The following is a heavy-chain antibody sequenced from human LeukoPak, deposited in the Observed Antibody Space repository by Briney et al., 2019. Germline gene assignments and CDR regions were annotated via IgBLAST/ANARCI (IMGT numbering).Heavy chain of an antibody. Sequence: GGSLRLSCAASGFTFSSYVMHWVCQAPGKGLEWVSAISSGGGSTYYADSVKGRFTISRDNSKNTLYLQMNSLRAEDTAVYYCAKSPGYSSSWYDYWGQGTLVTVSS. J-gene: IGHJ4*02. CDR1: GFTFSSYV. CDR2: ISSGGGST. CDR3: AKSPGYSSSWYDY. D-gene: IGHD6-13*01. V-gene: IGHV3-23*01.